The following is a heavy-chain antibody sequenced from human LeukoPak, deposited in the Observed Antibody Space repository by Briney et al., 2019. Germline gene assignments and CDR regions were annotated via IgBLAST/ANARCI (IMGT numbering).Heavy chain of an antibody. D-gene: IGHD2-15*01. Sequence: SVKVSCKASGGTFSSYAISWVRQAPGQGLEWMGGIIPIFGTANYAQKFQGRVTITADESTSTAYMELSSLRSEDTAVYYCARGPSAYCSGGSCYSGSAWFDPWGQGTLVTVSS. V-gene: IGHV1-69*13. CDR1: GGTFSSYA. CDR3: ARGPSAYCSGGSCYSGSAWFDP. CDR2: IIPIFGTA. J-gene: IGHJ5*02.